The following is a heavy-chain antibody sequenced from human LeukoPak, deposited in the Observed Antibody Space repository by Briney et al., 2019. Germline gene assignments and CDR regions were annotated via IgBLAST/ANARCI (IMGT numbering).Heavy chain of an antibody. CDR1: GGSIRSYY. Sequence: SETLSLTCTVSGGSIRSYYWSWIRQSPGKGLEWIGYIYYSGSTNYNPSLKSRVTISVDTSKNQFSLKLSSVTAADTAVYYCASSIVATAAFDIWGQGTMVTVSS. V-gene: IGHV4-59*12. CDR3: ASSIVATAAFDI. D-gene: IGHD5-12*01. J-gene: IGHJ3*02. CDR2: IYYSGST.